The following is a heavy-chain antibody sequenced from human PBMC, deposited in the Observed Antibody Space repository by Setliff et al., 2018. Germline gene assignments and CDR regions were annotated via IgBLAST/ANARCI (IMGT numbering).Heavy chain of an antibody. D-gene: IGHD3-22*01. CDR3: VRDDADNYDAFDN. V-gene: IGHV3-7*01. CDR1: GFSFSRHW. CDR2: IKQDGSTK. J-gene: IGHJ3*02. Sequence: PGGSLRLSCVVSGFSFSRHWMSWVRQAPGKGLEWVADIKQDGSTKYYLDSVKGRFTIARDNAKRPLYLQMNGLRADDTGVYYCVRDDADNYDAFDNWGQGTLVTVSS.